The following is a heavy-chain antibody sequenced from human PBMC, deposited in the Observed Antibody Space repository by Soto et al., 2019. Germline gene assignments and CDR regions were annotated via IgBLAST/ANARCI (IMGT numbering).Heavy chain of an antibody. CDR1: GYSFTSYW. D-gene: IGHD3-22*01. V-gene: IGHV5-51*01. CDR2: IFPSDSDT. CDR3: ARKDKSGYFNWFDP. Sequence: GESLKISCRTSGYSFTSYWIAWVRQMPGKGLEWMGIIFPSDSDTRYSPSFQGQVTISADRSTRTVFLQWASLKASDTAVYFCARKDKSGYFNWFDPWGQGTLVTVSS. J-gene: IGHJ5*02.